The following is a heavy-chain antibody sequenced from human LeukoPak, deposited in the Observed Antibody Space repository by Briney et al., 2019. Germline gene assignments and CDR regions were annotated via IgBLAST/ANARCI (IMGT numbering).Heavy chain of an antibody. Sequence: GGSLRLSCAASGFTFSSFAMHWVRQAPGKGLEYVSAISGLGGSTYYANSVKGRFTISRDNSKNTLYLQMGSLRAEDMALYYCARGGSTSSSPGDYWGRGTLVTVSS. CDR2: ISGLGGST. D-gene: IGHD6-6*01. V-gene: IGHV3-64*01. CDR3: ARGGSTSSSPGDY. J-gene: IGHJ4*02. CDR1: GFTFSSFA.